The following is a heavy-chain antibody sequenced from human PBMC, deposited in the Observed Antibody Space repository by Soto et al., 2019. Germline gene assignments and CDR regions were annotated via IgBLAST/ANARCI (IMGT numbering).Heavy chain of an antibody. V-gene: IGHV3-30*18. CDR2: TSYDGSNK. CDR3: AKASSSGSSDAFDI. J-gene: IGHJ3*02. D-gene: IGHD6-19*01. CDR1: GFTLSRYG. Sequence: PGGSLRLSCAASGFTLSRYGMHWVRQAPGKGLEWVALTSYDGSNKYYADSVKGRFTISRDNSENTLYLQMNSLRPEDTAVYYCAKASSSGSSDAFDIWGQGTMVTVS.